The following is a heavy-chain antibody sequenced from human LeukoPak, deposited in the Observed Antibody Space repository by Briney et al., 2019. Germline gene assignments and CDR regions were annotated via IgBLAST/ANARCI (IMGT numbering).Heavy chain of an antibody. Sequence: GGSLRLSCAASGFTVSSNYMSWVRQAPGKGLEWVSVIYSGGSTYYADSVKGRFTISRDNSKNTLYLQRNSLRAEDTGVYYCATGDYYDSSGIFDYWGQGTLVTVSS. CDR1: GFTVSSNY. V-gene: IGHV3-53*01. J-gene: IGHJ4*02. CDR3: ATGDYYDSSGIFDY. CDR2: IYSGGST. D-gene: IGHD3-22*01.